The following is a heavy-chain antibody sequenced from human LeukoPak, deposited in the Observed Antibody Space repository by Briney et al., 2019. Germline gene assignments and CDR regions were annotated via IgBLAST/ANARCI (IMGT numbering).Heavy chain of an antibody. J-gene: IGHJ4*02. D-gene: IGHD2-15*01. CDR1: GYTFTDYN. CDR3: ARRYCSGGSCIPDY. CDR2: IQPKSGGT. Sequence: GASVKVPCKASGYTFTDYNVYWVRQAPGQGPEWMGWIQPKSGGTIYAQRFQGRVTMTRDRSISTAYMELSSLRYDDTAVYYCARRYCSGGSCIPDYWGQGTLVTVSS. V-gene: IGHV1-2*02.